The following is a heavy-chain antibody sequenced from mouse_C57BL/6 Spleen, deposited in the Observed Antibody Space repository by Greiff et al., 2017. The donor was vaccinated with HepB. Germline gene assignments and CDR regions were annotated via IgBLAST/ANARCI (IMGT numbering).Heavy chain of an antibody. CDR1: GYTFTDYE. D-gene: IGHD4-1*01. V-gene: IGHV1-15*01. J-gene: IGHJ2*01. CDR3: TRFLGRGGY. CDR2: IDPETGGT. Sequence: QVHVKQSGAELVRPGASVTLSCKASGYTFTDYEMHWVKQTPVHGLEWIGAIDPETGGTAYNQKFKGKAILTADKSSSTAYMELRSLTSEDSAVYYCTRFLGRGGYWGQGTTLTVSS.